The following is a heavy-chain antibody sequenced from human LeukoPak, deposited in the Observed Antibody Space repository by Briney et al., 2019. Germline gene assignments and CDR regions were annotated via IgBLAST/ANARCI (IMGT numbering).Heavy chain of an antibody. CDR3: AKAIPYWYFDL. D-gene: IGHD2-21*01. CDR2: IGDGGGST. CDR1: GFTVSSYD. V-gene: IGHV3-23*01. Sequence: PGGSLRLSCAASGFTVSSYDMTCVRQAPGKGLEWVSSIGDGGGSTYADPVKGRFTISRDSSKNTLYLQMNSLRAEDTAIYYCAKAIPYWYFDLWGRGTLVTVSS. J-gene: IGHJ2*01.